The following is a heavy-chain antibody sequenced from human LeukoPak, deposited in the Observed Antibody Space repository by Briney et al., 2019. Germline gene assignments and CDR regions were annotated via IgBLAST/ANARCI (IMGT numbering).Heavy chain of an antibody. D-gene: IGHD2-2*01. CDR2: IYYSGST. V-gene: IGHV4-39*01. CDR3: ARQLGYCSSTSCYADKVDY. J-gene: IGHJ4*02. CDR1: GVSISSSNYY. Sequence: SETLSLTCTVSGVSISSSNYYWGWIRQPPGKGREWIGSIYYSGSTYYNPSLKSRVTISVDTSKNQFSLKLSSVTAADTAVYYCARQLGYCSSTSCYADKVDYWGQGTLVTVSS.